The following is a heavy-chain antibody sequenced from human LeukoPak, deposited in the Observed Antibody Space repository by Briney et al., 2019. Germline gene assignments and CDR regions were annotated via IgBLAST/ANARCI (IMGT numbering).Heavy chain of an antibody. CDR2: IGRNISAI. D-gene: IGHD1-26*01. V-gene: IGHV3-48*04. J-gene: IGHJ4*02. CDR1: GFTFSDYS. CDR3: AKGDSGSYYRVTFDF. Sequence: GGSLRLSCAASGFTFSDYSMNWVRQAPGKGLEWVSYIGRNISAIYYADSVRGRVTISRDNAKNSLYLQMNSLRADDTAVYYCAKGDSGSYYRVTFDFWGQGTLVTVSS.